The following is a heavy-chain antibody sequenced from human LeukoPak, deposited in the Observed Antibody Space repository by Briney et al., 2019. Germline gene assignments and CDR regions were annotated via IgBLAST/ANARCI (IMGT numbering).Heavy chain of an antibody. D-gene: IGHD3-10*01. CDR1: GGTFSSYA. V-gene: IGHV1-69*13. CDR2: IIPIFDTA. Sequence: GASVKVSCKASGGTFSSYAISWVRQAPGQGLEWMGGIIPIFDTANYAQKFQGRVTITAGESTSTAYMELSSLRSEDTAVYYCASGGSGRYAGYWGQGTLVTVSS. CDR3: ASGGSGRYAGY. J-gene: IGHJ4*02.